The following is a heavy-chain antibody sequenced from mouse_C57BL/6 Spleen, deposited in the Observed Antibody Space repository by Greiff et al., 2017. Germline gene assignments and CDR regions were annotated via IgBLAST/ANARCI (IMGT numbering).Heavy chain of an antibody. D-gene: IGHD1-1*01. Sequence: DVMLVESGGGLVKPGGSLQLSCAASGFTFSDYGMHWVRQAPEKGLEWVAYISSGSSTIYYADTVKGRFTISRDNAKNTLFLQMTSLRSEDTAMYYCARDYYYGSGDYWGQGTTLTVSS. CDR3: ARDYYYGSGDY. CDR1: GFTFSDYG. V-gene: IGHV5-17*01. J-gene: IGHJ2*01. CDR2: ISSGSSTI.